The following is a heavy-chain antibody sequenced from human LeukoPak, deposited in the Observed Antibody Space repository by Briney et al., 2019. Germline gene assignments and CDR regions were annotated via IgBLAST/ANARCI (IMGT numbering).Heavy chain of an antibody. CDR3: TRGRSGTTPY. CDR1: GFTFSNYA. CDR2: INQDGSEK. Sequence: GGSLRLSCAASGFTFSNYAMSWVRQAPGKGLEWVANINQDGSEKYFVDSVKGRFTTSRDNAKSSLYLQMNSLRAEDTAEYYCTRGRSGTTPYWGQGTLVTVSS. D-gene: IGHD1-7*01. J-gene: IGHJ4*02. V-gene: IGHV3-7*05.